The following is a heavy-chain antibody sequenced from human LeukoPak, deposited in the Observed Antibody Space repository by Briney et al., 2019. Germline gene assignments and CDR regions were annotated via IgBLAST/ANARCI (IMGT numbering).Heavy chain of an antibody. J-gene: IGHJ6*03. V-gene: IGHV1-2*02. Sequence: ASVKVSCKPSGYTFTGYYMHWVRQAPGQGLEWMGWINPNSGGTNHAQKYQRRVTMTRDTSISTAYMELSRLRSDDTAVYYCAGAAGTRRYYYFYLRDVWGKGNTVTISS. CDR3: AGAAGTRRYYYFYLRDV. CDR1: GYTFTGYY. CDR2: INPNSGGT. D-gene: IGHD6-13*01.